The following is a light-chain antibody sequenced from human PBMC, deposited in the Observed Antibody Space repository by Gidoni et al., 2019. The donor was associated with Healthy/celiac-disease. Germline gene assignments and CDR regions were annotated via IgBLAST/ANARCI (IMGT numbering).Light chain of an antibody. CDR2: GAS. CDR3: QQYNNWPPFT. J-gene: IGKJ3*01. CDR1: QSVSSN. V-gene: IGKV3-15*01. Sequence: EIVMTQSPATLSVSPGERATLSCRASQSVSSNLAWYQQKPGQAPRLRIYGASTRATGIPARFSGSGSGTEFTLTISSLQSEDFAVYYCQQYNNWPPFTFGPXTKVDIK.